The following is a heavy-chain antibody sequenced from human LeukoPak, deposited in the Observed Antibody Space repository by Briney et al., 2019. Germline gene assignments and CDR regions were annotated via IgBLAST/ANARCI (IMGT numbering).Heavy chain of an antibody. J-gene: IGHJ6*03. CDR1: GFTFSRYA. V-gene: IGHV3-21*01. D-gene: IGHD3-10*01. CDR3: ARVMAGYSYMDV. Sequence: GGSLRLSCAASGFTFSRYAMNWVRQAPGKGLEWVSSINTTSSSSYIHYADSMKGRFTISRDNAKSSLYLQMNSLGAEDTAVYYCARVMAGYSYMDVWGKGTTVTVSS. CDR2: INTTSSSSYI.